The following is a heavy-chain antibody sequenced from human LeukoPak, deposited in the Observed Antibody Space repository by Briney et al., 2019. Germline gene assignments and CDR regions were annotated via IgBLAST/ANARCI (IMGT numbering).Heavy chain of an antibody. Sequence: ASVKVSCKASGYTFTSYAMHWVRQAPGQGLEWMGWINPNSGGTNYAQKFQGWVTMTRDTSISTAYMELSRLRSDDTAIYYCARGVLPAAMRGIGDAFDIWGQGTMVTVSS. V-gene: IGHV1-2*04. D-gene: IGHD2-2*01. CDR1: GYTFTSYA. J-gene: IGHJ3*02. CDR3: ARGVLPAAMRGIGDAFDI. CDR2: INPNSGGT.